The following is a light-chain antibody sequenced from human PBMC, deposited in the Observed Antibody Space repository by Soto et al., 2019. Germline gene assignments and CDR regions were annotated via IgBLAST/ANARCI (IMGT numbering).Light chain of an antibody. CDR3: QQYNSYSGT. V-gene: IGKV1-5*03. CDR2: KAS. J-gene: IGKJ1*01. CDR1: QTISSW. Sequence: DIKSTQSPSTLTAYVGDRVTITCRASQTISSWLAWYQQKPGKAPKLLIYKASTLKSGVPSRFSGSGSETEFTLTISSLQPDDFATYYCQQYNSYSGTFGQGTKVDI.